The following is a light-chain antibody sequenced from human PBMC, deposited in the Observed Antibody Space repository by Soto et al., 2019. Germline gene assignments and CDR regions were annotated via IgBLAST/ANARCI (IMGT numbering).Light chain of an antibody. CDR1: QTVSTNY. J-gene: IGKJ2*01. CDR3: HQYDNAPQT. Sequence: EIVMTQSPATLSVSPGERATLSCRASQTVSTNYLAWYQQTPGQAPRLLIYGASSRAAGIPDRFIGSGSGTDFTLTISRLEPEDFAVYYCHQYDNAPQTYGQGTKVDI. CDR2: GAS. V-gene: IGKV3-20*01.